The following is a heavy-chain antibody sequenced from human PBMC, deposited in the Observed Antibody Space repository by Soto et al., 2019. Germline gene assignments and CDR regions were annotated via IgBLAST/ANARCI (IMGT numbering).Heavy chain of an antibody. CDR1: GVPFSDHY. CDR2: TRNKANSYTT. D-gene: IGHD3-3*01. V-gene: IGHV3-72*01. J-gene: IGHJ6*03. CDR3: ARERSYDFWSGYDEYYYYYTDV. Sequence: GGSLRLSCAASGVPFSDHYMDWVRQAPGKGLEWVGRTRNKANSYTTEYAASVKGRFTISRDDSKNSLYLQMNSLKTEDTAVYYCARERSYDFWSGYDEYYYYYTDVWGKGTTVTVSS.